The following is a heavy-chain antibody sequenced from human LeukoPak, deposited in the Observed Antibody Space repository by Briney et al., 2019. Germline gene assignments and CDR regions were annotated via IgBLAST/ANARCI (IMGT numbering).Heavy chain of an antibody. CDR3: ARDKGDYDTSGSLFVF. V-gene: IGHV3-30-3*01. D-gene: IGHD3-22*01. CDR2: ISYDGSNK. Sequence: GESLRLSCAASGFTFSGYPIHWVRQAPGKGLEWVAVISYDGSNKYYADSVKGRFTISRDNAKNSLYLQMNSLRAEDTAVYYCARDKGDYDTSGSLFVFGGQGTLVTVSS. CDR1: GFTFSGYP. J-gene: IGHJ4*02.